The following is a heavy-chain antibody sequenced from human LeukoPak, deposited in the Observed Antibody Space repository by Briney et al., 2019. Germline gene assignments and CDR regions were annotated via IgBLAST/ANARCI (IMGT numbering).Heavy chain of an antibody. V-gene: IGHV1-2*02. D-gene: IGHD5-18*01. CDR1: GYTFTGYY. J-gene: IGHJ4*02. CDR2: INPNSGGT. Sequence: ASMKVSCKASGYTFTGYYMHWVRQAPGQGLEWMGWINPNSGGTNYAQKFQGRVTMTRDTSISTAYMELSRLRSDDTAVYYCARAGFSGYSYGRFDYWGQGTLVTVSS. CDR3: ARAGFSGYSYGRFDY.